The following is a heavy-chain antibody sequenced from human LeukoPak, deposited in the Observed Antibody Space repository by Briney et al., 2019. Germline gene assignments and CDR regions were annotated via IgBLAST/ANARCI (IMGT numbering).Heavy chain of an antibody. Sequence: PGGSLRLSCAASRFTFSNYWMSWVRQAPGKGLEWVASIKSDGSGKFYVDSVKGRFTISRDNARNSLYLQMNRLRAEDTAVYYYARDADLGTTITGGFDIWGQGTKVTVSS. D-gene: IGHD5-24*01. J-gene: IGHJ3*02. CDR2: IKSDGSGK. V-gene: IGHV3-7*01. CDR3: ARDADLGTTITGGFDI. CDR1: RFTFSNYW.